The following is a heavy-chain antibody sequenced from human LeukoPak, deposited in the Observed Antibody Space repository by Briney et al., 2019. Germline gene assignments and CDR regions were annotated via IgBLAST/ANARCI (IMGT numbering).Heavy chain of an antibody. CDR3: ATIRIAVAGTEDY. CDR1: GYTFTGYY. Sequence: GASVKVSCKASGYTFTGYYMHWVRQAPGQGLEWMGWINPNSGGTNYAQKFQGRVTMTRDTSISTAYMELSRLRSDDTAVYYCATIRIAVAGTEDYWGQGTLVTVSS. CDR2: INPNSGGT. D-gene: IGHD6-19*01. J-gene: IGHJ4*02. V-gene: IGHV1-2*02.